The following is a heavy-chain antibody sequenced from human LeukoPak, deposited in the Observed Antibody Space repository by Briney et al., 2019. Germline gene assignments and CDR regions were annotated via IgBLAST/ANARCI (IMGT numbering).Heavy chain of an antibody. V-gene: IGHV4-59*01. CDR2: IYSSGST. Sequence: SETLSLTCTVSGGSISSYYWSWIRQPPGKGLEWIAYIYSSGSTKYNPFLKSRVTISVDTSKNQFSLKLSSVTAADTAVYYCARDLEMATIDYWGQGTLVTVSS. CDR1: GGSISSYY. D-gene: IGHD5-24*01. J-gene: IGHJ4*02. CDR3: ARDLEMATIDY.